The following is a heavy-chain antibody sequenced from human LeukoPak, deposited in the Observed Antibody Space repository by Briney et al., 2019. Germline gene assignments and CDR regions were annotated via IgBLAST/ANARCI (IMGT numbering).Heavy chain of an antibody. CDR2: IRYNGSNK. CDR3: ARAYCGGDCYYDY. CDR1: GFTLRNYD. Sequence: SGGSLRLSCAASGFTLRNYDMHWVRQAPGKGLEWVAFIRYNGSNKYYADSVKGRFTISRDNAKNSLYLQMNSLRAEDTAVYYCARAYCGGDCYYDYWGQGTLVTVSS. J-gene: IGHJ4*02. V-gene: IGHV3-30*02. D-gene: IGHD2-21*02.